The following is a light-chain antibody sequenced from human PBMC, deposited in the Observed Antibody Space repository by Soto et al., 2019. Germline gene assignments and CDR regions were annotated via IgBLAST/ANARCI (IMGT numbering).Light chain of an antibody. Sequence: QSALTQPASVSGSPGQSITISCTGTSSDVGSYNLVSRYQQHPGKAPKLMIYEGSKRPSGVSNRFSGSKSGNTASLTISGLQAEDEADYYCCSYAGSRGLVFGGGTKVTVL. CDR1: SSDVGSYNL. CDR3: CSYAGSRGLV. V-gene: IGLV2-23*01. J-gene: IGLJ2*01. CDR2: EGS.